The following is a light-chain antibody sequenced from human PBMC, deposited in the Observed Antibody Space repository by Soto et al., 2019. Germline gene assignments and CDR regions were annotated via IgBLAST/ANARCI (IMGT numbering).Light chain of an antibody. V-gene: IGKV1-5*03. Sequence: DIQMTQSPSTLSASVGDRVTITCRASQSISSWLAWYQQKPGKAPKLLIYKASSLESGVPSRFSGSGSGTEFTLTISSLQTDDFATYDCQQYNSYSQTFGQGTKVDIK. CDR2: KAS. CDR3: QQYNSYSQT. J-gene: IGKJ1*01. CDR1: QSISSW.